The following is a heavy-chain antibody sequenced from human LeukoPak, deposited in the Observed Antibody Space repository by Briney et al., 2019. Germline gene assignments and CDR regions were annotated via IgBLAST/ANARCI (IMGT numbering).Heavy chain of an antibody. V-gene: IGHV5-51*01. J-gene: IGHJ6*03. CDR1: GYTFTNYW. D-gene: IGHD3-3*01. Sequence: GESLKISCKASGYTFTNYWIGWVRQMPGKGLEWMGIIYPDDSDTKYSPSFQGQVTISVDGSISTAYLQWGSLKASDTATYYCARHEVGGDSSSGYEYYYYMDVWGKGTAVTVSS. CDR3: ARHEVGGDSSSGYEYYYYMDV. CDR2: IYPDDSDT.